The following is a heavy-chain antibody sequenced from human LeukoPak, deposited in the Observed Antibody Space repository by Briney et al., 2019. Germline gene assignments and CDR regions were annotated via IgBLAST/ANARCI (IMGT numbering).Heavy chain of an antibody. V-gene: IGHV1-69*05. CDR1: GGIFSSYA. Sequence: SVKVSCKASGGIFSSYAISWVRQAPGQGLEWMGRIIPIFGTANYAQKFQGRVTITTDESTSTAYMELSSLGSEDTAVYYCAREGSGESGFDPWGQGTLVTVSS. CDR3: AREGSGESGFDP. J-gene: IGHJ5*02. CDR2: IIPIFGTA. D-gene: IGHD3-10*01.